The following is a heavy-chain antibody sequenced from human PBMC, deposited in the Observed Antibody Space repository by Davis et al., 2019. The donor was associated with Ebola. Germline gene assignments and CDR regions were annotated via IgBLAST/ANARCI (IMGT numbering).Heavy chain of an antibody. CDR2: ISSSSSTI. D-gene: IGHD5-18*01. Sequence: GESLKISCAASGFTFSDYYMSWIRQAPGKGLERVSYISSSSSTIYYADSVKGRFTISRDNAKNSLYLQMNSLRDEDTAVYYCARDNWLRPTHHYMDVWGKGTTVTVSS. V-gene: IGHV3-11*04. CDR3: ARDNWLRPTHHYMDV. J-gene: IGHJ6*03. CDR1: GFTFSDYY.